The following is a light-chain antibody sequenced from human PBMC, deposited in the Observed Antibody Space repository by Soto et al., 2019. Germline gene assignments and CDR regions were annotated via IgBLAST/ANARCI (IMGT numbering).Light chain of an antibody. J-gene: IGKJ3*01. Sequence: DIVITQSPDTLSVSPGEIATLSCRASQTISSNLAWYQQKPGQTPRLLIYGASTRAAGIPARFSGSGSGTDFPLTITSLQSEDFAVYYCQQYNTWHQFTFGPGTKVDIK. V-gene: IGKV3-15*01. CDR1: QTISSN. CDR2: GAS. CDR3: QQYNTWHQFT.